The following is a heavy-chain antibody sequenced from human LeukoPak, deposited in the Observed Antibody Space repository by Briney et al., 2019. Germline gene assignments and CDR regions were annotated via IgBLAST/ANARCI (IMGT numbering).Heavy chain of an antibody. CDR3: ARNLRLGELSLFDLDY. D-gene: IGHD3-16*02. V-gene: IGHV3-30-3*01. CDR1: GFTFSSYA. J-gene: IGHJ4*02. Sequence: GGSLRLSCAASGFTFSSYAMHWVRQAPGKGLEWVAVISYDGSNKYYADSVKGRFTISRDNSKNTLYLQMNSLRAEDTAVYYCARNLRLGELSLFDLDYWGQGTLVTVSS. CDR2: ISYDGSNK.